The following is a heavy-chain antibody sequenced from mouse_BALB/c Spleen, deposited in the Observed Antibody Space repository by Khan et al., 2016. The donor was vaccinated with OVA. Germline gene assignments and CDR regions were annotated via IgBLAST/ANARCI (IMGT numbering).Heavy chain of an antibody. V-gene: IGHV9-3-1*01. CDR3: GRREYYRSIAY. Sequence: QIQLVQSGPKLKKPGETVKISCKASGYTFTNYGMDWVKQAPGKGLKWMGWINTYTGEPTYADDFKGRFAFSLETSASTAYLQINNLKNEDTATYFCGRREYYRSIAYWGQGTLVTVFA. D-gene: IGHD2-14*01. J-gene: IGHJ3*01. CDR2: INTYTGEP. CDR1: GYTFTNYG.